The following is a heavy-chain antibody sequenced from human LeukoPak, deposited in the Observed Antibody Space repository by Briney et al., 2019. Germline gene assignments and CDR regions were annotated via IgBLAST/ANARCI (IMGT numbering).Heavy chain of an antibody. CDR3: ARGRGFLEWLFH. J-gene: IGHJ4*02. D-gene: IGHD3-3*01. Sequence: GGSLRLSCAASGFTFSSYEMNWVRQAPGKGLEWVSYISSSGSTIYYADSVKGRFTISRDNAKNSLYLQMNSLRAADTAVYYCARGRGFLEWLFHWGEGTLVTVSS. CDR2: ISSSGSTI. CDR1: GFTFSSYE. V-gene: IGHV3-48*03.